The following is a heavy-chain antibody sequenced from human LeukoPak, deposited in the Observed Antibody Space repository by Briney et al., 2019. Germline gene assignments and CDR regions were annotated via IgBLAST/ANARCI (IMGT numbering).Heavy chain of an antibody. CDR2: IIPIFGTA. J-gene: IGHJ4*02. CDR1: GGTFSSYA. Sequence: ASVKVSCKASGGTFSSYAISWVRQAPGQGLEWMGGIIPIFGTANYAQKFQGRVTITADESTSTAYMELSSLRSEDTAVYYCARFAQKVYYYDSSGYYFDYWGREPWSPSPQ. V-gene: IGHV1-69*13. CDR3: ARFAQKVYYYDSSGYYFDY. D-gene: IGHD3-22*01.